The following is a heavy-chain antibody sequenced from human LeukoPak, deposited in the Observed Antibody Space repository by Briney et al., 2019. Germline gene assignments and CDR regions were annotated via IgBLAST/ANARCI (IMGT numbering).Heavy chain of an antibody. CDR1: GFTFSNYW. V-gene: IGHV3-7*01. J-gene: IGHJ4*02. D-gene: IGHD5-12*01. Sequence: GGSLRLSCAASGFTFSNYWMGWVRKAPGKGRGGWANIKQDGSEIYYVDSVKGRFTISRDTAKDSLYLQMNSLRAEDTAVYYCARDRGHSGYDLYDYWGQGTLVTVSS. CDR2: IKQDGSEI. CDR3: ARDRGHSGYDLYDY.